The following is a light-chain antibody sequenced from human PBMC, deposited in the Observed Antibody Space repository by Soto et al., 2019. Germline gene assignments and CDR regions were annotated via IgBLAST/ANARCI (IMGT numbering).Light chain of an antibody. Sequence: DIQMTQSPSSLSASVGDRVTITCQASQDISNYLNCYQQKPGKAPKLLIYDASNLETGVPSRFSGSGSGTDFTFTISSLQPEDIATYYCQQYDNLPFGPGTKVDIK. CDR2: DAS. J-gene: IGKJ3*01. CDR1: QDISNY. V-gene: IGKV1-33*01. CDR3: QQYDNLP.